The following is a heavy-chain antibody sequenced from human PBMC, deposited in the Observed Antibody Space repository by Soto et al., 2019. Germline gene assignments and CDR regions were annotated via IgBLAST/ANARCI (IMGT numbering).Heavy chain of an antibody. CDR1: GFTFSSYS. V-gene: IGHV3-21*01. D-gene: IGHD2-15*01. J-gene: IGHJ6*02. Sequence: XVSLRLSCAASGFTFSSYSMNGVRQAPGRGLEWVAAISGTSDYIYYADSVKGRFTISRDNAKTSLYIQMNSLRAEDTAVYYCARDHRYCSGSSCRPYYYYYGMDVWGQGTTVTVSS. CDR3: ARDHRYCSGSSCRPYYYYYGMDV. CDR2: ISGTSDYI.